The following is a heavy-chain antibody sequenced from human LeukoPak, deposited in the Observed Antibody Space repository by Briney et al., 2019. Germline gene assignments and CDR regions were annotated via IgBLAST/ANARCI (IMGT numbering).Heavy chain of an antibody. CDR2: IYYSGST. V-gene: IGHV4-39*01. D-gene: IGHD3-9*01. Sequence: SETLSLTCTVSGGSISSSSYYWGWIRQPPGKGLEWIGSIYYSGSTYYNPSLKSRVTISVDTSKNQFSLKLSSVTAADTAVYYCARPAILTGYYNRYFDLWRRGTLVTVSS. J-gene: IGHJ2*01. CDR3: ARPAILTGYYNRYFDL. CDR1: GGSISSSSYY.